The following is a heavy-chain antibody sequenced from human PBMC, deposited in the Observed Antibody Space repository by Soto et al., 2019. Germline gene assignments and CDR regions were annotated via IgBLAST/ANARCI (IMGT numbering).Heavy chain of an antibody. Sequence: QVQLQESGPGLVKPSQTLSLTCTVSGGSISSGDSYWSWIRQPPGKGLEWIGYIYYSVSTDSNPSLESRVTISVDTSNNQFSLKLSSVTAADTAVYYCATGDSMYSSASFDYWGQGTLITVSS. D-gene: IGHD6-6*01. CDR3: ATGDSMYSSASFDY. J-gene: IGHJ4*02. CDR2: IYYSVST. V-gene: IGHV4-30-4*01. CDR1: GGSISSGDSY.